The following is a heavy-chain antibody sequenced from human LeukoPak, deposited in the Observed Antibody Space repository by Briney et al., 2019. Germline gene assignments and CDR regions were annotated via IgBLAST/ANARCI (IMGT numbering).Heavy chain of an antibody. CDR1: GFTFSNYN. V-gene: IGHV3-21*01. J-gene: IGHJ6*03. Sequence: TGGSLRLSCAASGFTFSNYNMNWVRQAPGKGLEWVSSISSSGSYIYYADSVKGRFTIPRDNAKNSLYLQMNSLRAEDTAVYYCARGGGSRDGYNYVDVWGKGTTVTVSS. D-gene: IGHD5-24*01. CDR2: ISSSGSYI. CDR3: ARGGGSRDGYNYVDV.